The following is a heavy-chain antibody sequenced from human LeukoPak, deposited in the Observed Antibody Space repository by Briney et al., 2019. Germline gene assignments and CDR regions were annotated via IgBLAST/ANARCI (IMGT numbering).Heavy chain of an antibody. Sequence: SETLSLTCAVYGGSFSGYYWSWIRQPPGKGLEWIGEINHSGSTNYNPSLKSRVTISVDTPKNQFSLKLSSVTAADTAVYYCAGDIVVVVAATRSFWDAFDIWGQGTMVTVSS. CDR3: AGDIVVVVAATRSFWDAFDI. J-gene: IGHJ3*02. D-gene: IGHD2-15*01. CDR1: GGSFSGYY. CDR2: INHSGST. V-gene: IGHV4-34*01.